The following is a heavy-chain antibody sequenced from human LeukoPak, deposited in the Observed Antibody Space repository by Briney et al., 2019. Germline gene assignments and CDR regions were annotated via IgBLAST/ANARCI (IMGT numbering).Heavy chain of an antibody. V-gene: IGHV4-4*07. CDR3: ARRKKSIFSGCRFDY. J-gene: IGHJ4*02. CDR1: GGSIRSYY. CDR2: IYTSGST. D-gene: IGHD5-12*01. Sequence: SETLSLTCTVSGGSIRSYYWSWIRQPAGKGLEWIGRIYTSGSTNYNPSLKSRVTISVDTSKNQFSLKLSSVTAADTAVYYCARRKKSIFSGCRFDYWGQGTLVTVSS.